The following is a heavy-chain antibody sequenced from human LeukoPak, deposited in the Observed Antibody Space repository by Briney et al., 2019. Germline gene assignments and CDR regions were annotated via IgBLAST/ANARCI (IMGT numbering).Heavy chain of an antibody. CDR1: GYTFTSYG. CDR2: INPSSGGT. J-gene: IGHJ4*02. D-gene: IGHD2-15*01. Sequence: GASVKVSCKASGYTFTSYGISWVRQAPGQGLEWMGWINPSSGGTNYAQKFQGRVTMTRDTSISTAYMDLSRLRYDDTAVYYCARIQDIGYGLDYWGQGTLVTVSS. V-gene: IGHV1-2*02. CDR3: ARIQDIGYGLDY.